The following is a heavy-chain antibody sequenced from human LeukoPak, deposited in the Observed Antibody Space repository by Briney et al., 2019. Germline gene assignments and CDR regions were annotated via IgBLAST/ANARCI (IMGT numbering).Heavy chain of an antibody. D-gene: IGHD3-16*02. CDR3: ARRGVSGSYPY. J-gene: IGHJ4*02. CDR2: IYPSDSDT. Sequence: GESLKISCRTSGYSFTNYWIGWVRHMPGRSLELMGIIYPSDSDTRYSPSFQGQVTISADKSISTAYLQWSSLKASDTAMYYCARRGVSGSYPYWGQGTLVIVSS. CDR1: GYSFTNYW. V-gene: IGHV5-51*01.